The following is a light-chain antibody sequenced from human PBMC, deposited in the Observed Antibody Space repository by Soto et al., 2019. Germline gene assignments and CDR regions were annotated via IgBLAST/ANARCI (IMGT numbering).Light chain of an antibody. CDR2: AAS. V-gene: IGKV1-6*01. J-gene: IGKJ2*01. CDR3: LQDFNFPFT. Sequence: AIQMTQSPSSLSASVGDRVTITCRASQDIRNHLAWYQQKPGTAPKVLISAASSLQTGVPSRFSGSGSGTDFTLTISSLQPEDFATYYCLQDFNFPFTCGQGTKLEVK. CDR1: QDIRNH.